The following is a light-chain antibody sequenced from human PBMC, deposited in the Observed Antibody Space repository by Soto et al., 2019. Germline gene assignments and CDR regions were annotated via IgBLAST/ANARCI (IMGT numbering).Light chain of an antibody. V-gene: IGKV3-20*01. CDR3: QQYGSSLLT. J-gene: IGKJ4*01. CDR1: QSVSSSY. Sequence: EIVLTQARGTLSLSPGERATLSCRASQSVSSSYLAWYQQNPGQAPRLLIYGASSRATGIPDRFSGSGSGTDFTLTISRLEPEDFAVYYCQQYGSSLLTFGGGTKVDIK. CDR2: GAS.